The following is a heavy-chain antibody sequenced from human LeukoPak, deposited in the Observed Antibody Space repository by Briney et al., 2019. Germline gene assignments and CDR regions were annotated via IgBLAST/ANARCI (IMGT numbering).Heavy chain of an antibody. CDR1: GFTFDDYA. Sequence: GRSLRLSCAASGFTFDDYAMRWVRQAPGKGLEWVSAISGSGGSTYYADSVKGRFTISRDNSRDTLYLQMHSLRAEDTAVYYCAKGYYDYVWGSYYFDYWGQGTLVTVSS. CDR2: ISGSGGST. CDR3: AKGYYDYVWGSYYFDY. J-gene: IGHJ4*02. D-gene: IGHD3-16*01. V-gene: IGHV3-23*01.